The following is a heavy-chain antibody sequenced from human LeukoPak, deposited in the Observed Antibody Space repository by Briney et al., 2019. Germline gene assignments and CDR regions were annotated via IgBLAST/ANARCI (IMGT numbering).Heavy chain of an antibody. V-gene: IGHV3-53*01. CDR1: GFLFSSYW. Sequence: GGSLRLSCVASGFLFSSYWMTWVRQAPGKGLEWVSVIYSGGSTYYADSVKGRFTISRDNSKNTLYLQMNSLRAEDTAVYYCARGTDYWGQGTLVTVSS. CDR3: ARGTDY. CDR2: IYSGGST. D-gene: IGHD2-2*01. J-gene: IGHJ4*02.